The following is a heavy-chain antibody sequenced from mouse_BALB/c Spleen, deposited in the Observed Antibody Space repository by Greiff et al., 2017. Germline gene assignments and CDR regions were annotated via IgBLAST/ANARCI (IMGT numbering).Heavy chain of an antibody. V-gene: IGHV5-6*01. J-gene: IGHJ3*01. Sequence: EVQLVESGGDLVKPGGSLKLSCAASGFTFSSYGMSWVRQTPDKRLEWVATISSGGSYTYYPDSVKGRFTISRDNAKNTLYLQMSSLKSEDTAMYYCARQGGYDGFAYWGQGTLVTVSA. CDR2: ISSGGSYT. CDR3: ARQGGYDGFAY. CDR1: GFTFSSYG. D-gene: IGHD2-2*01.